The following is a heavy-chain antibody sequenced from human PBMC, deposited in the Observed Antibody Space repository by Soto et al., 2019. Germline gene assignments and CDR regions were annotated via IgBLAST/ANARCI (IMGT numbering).Heavy chain of an antibody. CDR3: ARDLGSSWYPEYFQH. Sequence: PGGSLRLSCAASGFTVSSYAMSWVRQAPGKGLEWVSAISGSGGSTYYADSVKGRFTISRDNSKNTLYLQMNSLRAEDTAVYYCARDLGSSWYPEYFQHWGQGTLVTVSS. J-gene: IGHJ1*01. CDR2: ISGSGGST. D-gene: IGHD6-13*01. CDR1: GFTVSSYA. V-gene: IGHV3-23*01.